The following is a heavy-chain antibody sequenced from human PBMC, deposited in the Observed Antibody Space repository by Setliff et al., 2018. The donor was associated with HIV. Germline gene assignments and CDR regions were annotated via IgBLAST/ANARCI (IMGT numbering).Heavy chain of an antibody. D-gene: IGHD6-13*01. CDR1: GGSISSGGYC. J-gene: IGHJ4*02. Sequence: PSETLSLTCAVSGGSISSGGYCWTWIRQLPGRGLQWIGYICHSGITYYNPSLKSRVTISLDASKNQFSLKLSSVTAADTAVYYCARGIAAAEGYFDYWGQGTLVTVSS. CDR2: ICHSGIT. CDR3: ARGIAAAEGYFDY. V-gene: IGHV4-31*11.